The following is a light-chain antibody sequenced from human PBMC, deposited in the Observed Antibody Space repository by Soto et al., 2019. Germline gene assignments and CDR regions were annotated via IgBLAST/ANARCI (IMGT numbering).Light chain of an antibody. Sequence: DIQLTQSPSFLSASVGDRVTITCRASQGISSYLAWHQQKPGKAPKLLIYAASTLQSGVTSRFSGSGSGTEFTLTISSLQPEDFATYYCQQLNSYPLTFGGGTKVEIK. CDR1: QGISSY. V-gene: IGKV1-9*01. J-gene: IGKJ4*01. CDR3: QQLNSYPLT. CDR2: AAS.